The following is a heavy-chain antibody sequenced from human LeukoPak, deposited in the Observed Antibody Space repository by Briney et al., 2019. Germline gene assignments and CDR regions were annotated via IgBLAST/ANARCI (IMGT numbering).Heavy chain of an antibody. V-gene: IGHV5-51*01. CDR1: GYSFTSYW. CDR3: VRHMMVGAPAHFQH. D-gene: IGHD1-26*01. CDR2: IYPGDSDT. Sequence: GESLKISCKGSGYSFTSYWIGWVRQMPGKGLEWMGIIYPGDSDTRYSPSFQGHVTISADKSISTAYLQWSSLKASGTAMYYCVRHMMVGAPAHFQHWGQGTLVTVSS. J-gene: IGHJ1*01.